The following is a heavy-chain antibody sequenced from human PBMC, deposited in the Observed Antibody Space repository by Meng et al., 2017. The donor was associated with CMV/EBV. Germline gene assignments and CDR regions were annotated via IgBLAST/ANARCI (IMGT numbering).Heavy chain of an antibody. Sequence: GVLKISCAASGFTFSSYWMSWVRQAPGKGLEWVANIKQDGSEKYYVDSVKGRFTISRDNAKNSLYLQMNSLRAEDTAVYYCAREGGTYSSSWSGYYYGMDVWGQGTTVTVSS. CDR3: AREGGTYSSSWSGYYYGMDV. J-gene: IGHJ6*02. CDR2: IKQDGSEK. CDR1: GFTFSSYW. D-gene: IGHD6-13*01. V-gene: IGHV3-7*01.